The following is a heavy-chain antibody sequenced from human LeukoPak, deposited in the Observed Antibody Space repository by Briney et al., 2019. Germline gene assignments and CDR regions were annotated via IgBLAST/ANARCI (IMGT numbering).Heavy chain of an antibody. Sequence: PGGSLLLSCAASGFTFSNAWMSGGRQAPGKGVEGVGRIKSKTDGGTTDYAAPVKGRFTISRDDSKNTLYLQMNSLKTEDTAVYYCTTAKIGGWYRDYYFDYWGQGTLVTVSS. CDR2: IKSKTDGGTT. D-gene: IGHD6-19*01. J-gene: IGHJ4*02. CDR3: TTAKIGGWYRDYYFDY. CDR1: GFTFSNAW. V-gene: IGHV3-15*01.